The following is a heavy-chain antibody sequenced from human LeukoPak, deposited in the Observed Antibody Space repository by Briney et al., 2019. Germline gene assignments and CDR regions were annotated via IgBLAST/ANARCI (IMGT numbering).Heavy chain of an antibody. CDR1: GFTFSSYW. CDR2: INSDGSTI. D-gene: IGHD6-19*01. CDR3: ARGYKEIEVTGKPIDY. Sequence: GGSLRLSCAASGFTFSSYWMHWVRQAPGKGLVWVSRINSDGSTISHADSVKGRFTISRDNAKNTLYLQMNSLRAEDTAVYYCARGYKEIEVTGKPIDYWGHGTLVTVSS. J-gene: IGHJ4*01. V-gene: IGHV3-74*01.